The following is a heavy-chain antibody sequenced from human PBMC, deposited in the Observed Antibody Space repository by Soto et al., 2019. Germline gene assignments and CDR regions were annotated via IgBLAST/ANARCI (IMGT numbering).Heavy chain of an antibody. CDR1: GGSISSYY. CDR2: IYYDGRT. D-gene: IGHD3-3*01. J-gene: IGHJ6*02. CDR3: ARHPYYDFWSGYFATLSIYYYYGMDV. Sequence: SETLSLTCTVSGGSISSYYWSWIRQPPGKGLEWIGYIYYDGRTNYNPSLKSRVTISVDTSKNQFSLKLSSVTAADTAVYYCARHPYYDFWSGYFATLSIYYYYGMDVWGQGTTVTVSS. V-gene: IGHV4-59*08.